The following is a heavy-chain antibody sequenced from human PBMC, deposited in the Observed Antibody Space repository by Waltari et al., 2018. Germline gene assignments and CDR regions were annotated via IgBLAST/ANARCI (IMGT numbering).Heavy chain of an antibody. CDR1: GFTVSSNY. CDR2: IYSGGST. D-gene: IGHD5-12*01. CDR3: ARSSGYEDYYGMDV. J-gene: IGHJ6*02. Sequence: EVQLVESGGGLIQPGGSLRLSCAASGFTVSSNYMSWVRQAPGKGLEWVSVIYSGGSTYYADSVKCRFTISRDNSKNTLYLQMNSLRAEDTAVYYCARSSGYEDYYGMDVWGQGTTVTVSS. V-gene: IGHV3-53*01.